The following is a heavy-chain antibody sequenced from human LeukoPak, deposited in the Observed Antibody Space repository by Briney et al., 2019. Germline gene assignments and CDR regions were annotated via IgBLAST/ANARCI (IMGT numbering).Heavy chain of an antibody. Sequence: GGSLSLSCAASGFTFSTYTMGWVRQAPGKGLEWVSTINAGGNSYYADSVKGRFTISRDNSRNTLYLQMNSLRAEDTAVYYCARTYCSGGSCGAFDIWGQGTMVTVSS. J-gene: IGHJ3*02. V-gene: IGHV3-23*01. CDR2: INAGGNS. CDR1: GFTFSTYT. CDR3: ARTYCSGGSCGAFDI. D-gene: IGHD2-15*01.